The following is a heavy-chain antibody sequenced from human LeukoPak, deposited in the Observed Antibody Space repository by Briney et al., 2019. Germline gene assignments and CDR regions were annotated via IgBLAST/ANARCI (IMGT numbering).Heavy chain of an antibody. CDR3: AREGRRYYDSSGYGH. D-gene: IGHD3-22*01. CDR2: INSDGSST. CDR1: GFTFSSYW. J-gene: IGHJ4*02. V-gene: IGHV3-74*01. Sequence: QPGGSLRLSCAASGFTFSSYWMHWVRQAPGKGLVWVSRINSDGSSTSYADSVKGRFTISRDNAKNTLYLQMNSLRAEDTAVYYCAREGRRYYDSSGYGHWGQGTLVTVSS.